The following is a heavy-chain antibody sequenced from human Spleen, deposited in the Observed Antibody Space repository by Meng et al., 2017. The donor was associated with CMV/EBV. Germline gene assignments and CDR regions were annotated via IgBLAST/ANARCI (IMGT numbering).Heavy chain of an antibody. V-gene: IGHV4-39*07. Sequence: QRQLQQSGPGLVRPLQTLSPPCPASGGSIRTSSDYWGWIRQPPGKGLEWIGSIYYSGSTYYNPSLKSRVTISVDTSKNQLSLKLSCVTAAATAVYYCARDGPTIFDYWGQGTLVTVSS. CDR1: GGSIRTSSDY. CDR3: ARDGPTIFDY. J-gene: IGHJ4*02. D-gene: IGHD4/OR15-4a*01. CDR2: IYYSGST.